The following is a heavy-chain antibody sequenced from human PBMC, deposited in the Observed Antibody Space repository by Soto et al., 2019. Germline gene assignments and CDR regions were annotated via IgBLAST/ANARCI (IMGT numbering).Heavy chain of an antibody. CDR2: IHYSGST. Sequence: TSETLTLTCTVSGGYIHNNYYYWGWIRQPPGKGLEWIGNIHYSGSTYYDSSLKTRVTISVDTSKNQFSLKLSSVTAADTAVYYCASQHYYDSSGHYVGYWGQGTLVTVSS. CDR3: ASQHYYDSSGHYVGY. J-gene: IGHJ4*02. V-gene: IGHV4-39*01. CDR1: GGYIHNNYYY. D-gene: IGHD3-22*01.